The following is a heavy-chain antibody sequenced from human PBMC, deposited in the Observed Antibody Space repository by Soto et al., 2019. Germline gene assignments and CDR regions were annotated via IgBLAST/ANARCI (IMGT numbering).Heavy chain of an antibody. CDR3: AREGLVLVPTTVDSDYYYYAMDV. CDR2: IIPRSATS. D-gene: IGHD2-2*01. Sequence: SVKVSCKASGGTFSSYTISWVRQAPGQGLEWMGGIIPRSATSNYAQKFQGRVTITADESTNTAYMELSSLRSEDTAVYYCAREGLVLVPTTVDSDYYYYAMDVWGQGTTVTVSS. CDR1: GGTFSSYT. V-gene: IGHV1-69*13. J-gene: IGHJ6*02.